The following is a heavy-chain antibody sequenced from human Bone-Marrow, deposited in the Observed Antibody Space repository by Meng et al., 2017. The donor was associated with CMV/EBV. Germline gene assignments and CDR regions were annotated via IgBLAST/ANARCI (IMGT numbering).Heavy chain of an antibody. CDR3: AKLGGYSLRGMDV. V-gene: IGHV3-30*04. Sequence: GESLKISCAASGFTFSSYAMHWVRQAPGKGLEWVAVISYDGSNKYYADSVKGRFTISRDNSKNTLYLQMNSLRAEDTAVYYCAKLGGYSLRGMDVWGQGTTVTVSS. CDR2: ISYDGSNK. CDR1: GFTFSSYA. J-gene: IGHJ6*02. D-gene: IGHD5-18*01.